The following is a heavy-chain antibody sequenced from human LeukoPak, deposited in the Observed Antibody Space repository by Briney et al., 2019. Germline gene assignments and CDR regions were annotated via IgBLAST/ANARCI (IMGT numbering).Heavy chain of an antibody. CDR3: ARDLSVIVDGPFDY. D-gene: IGHD3-22*01. CDR2: ISAYNGNT. CDR1: GYTFTSYG. V-gene: IGHV1-18*01. Sequence: ASVKVSCKASGYTFTSYGISWVRQAPGQGLEWMGWISAYNGNTNYAQKLQGRVTMTTDTSTSTAYMELRSLRSDDTAVYYCARDLSVIVDGPFDYWGQGTLVTVSS. J-gene: IGHJ4*02.